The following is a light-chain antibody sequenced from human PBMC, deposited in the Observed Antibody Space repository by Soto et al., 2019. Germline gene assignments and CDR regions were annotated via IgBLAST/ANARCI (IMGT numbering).Light chain of an antibody. CDR2: DAS. J-gene: IGKJ3*01. CDR1: QSIGSF. Sequence: EIVLTQSPATLSLSPGERATLSCRASQSIGSFLAWYQQKPGQPPRLLMYDASNRATGIPGRFSGSGSGTDFTLTISSLEPEDFAFYYCQQRGNWPPTFGPGTKVNIK. V-gene: IGKV3-11*01. CDR3: QQRGNWPPT.